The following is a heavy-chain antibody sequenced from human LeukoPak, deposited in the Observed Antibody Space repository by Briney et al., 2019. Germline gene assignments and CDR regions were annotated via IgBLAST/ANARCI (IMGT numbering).Heavy chain of an antibody. CDR3: AKDLKMGAVVVTDFDY. Sequence: GGSLRLSCAASGFTFSSYGMHWVRQAPGKGLEWVAVISYDGSNKYYADSVKGRFTISRDNSKNTLYLQMNSLRAEDTAVYYCAKDLKMGAVVVTDFDYWGQGTLVTVSS. D-gene: IGHD5-18*01. CDR2: ISYDGSNK. V-gene: IGHV3-30*18. CDR1: GFTFSSYG. J-gene: IGHJ4*02.